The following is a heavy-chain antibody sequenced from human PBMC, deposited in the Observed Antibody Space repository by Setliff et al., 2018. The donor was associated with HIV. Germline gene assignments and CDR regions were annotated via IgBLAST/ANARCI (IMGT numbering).Heavy chain of an antibody. V-gene: IGHV1-69*05. D-gene: IGHD3-9*01. J-gene: IGHJ1*01. CDR3: ARGSLLGYFDWLFPD. CDR1: GGTFSSFA. CDR2: IIPIFVTP. Sequence: SVKVSCKASGGTFSSFAISWVRQAPGQGLEWMEGIIPIFVTPNYAQKFQGRVTITTDESTSTAYMELSSLRSDDTAVYYCARGSLLGYFDWLFPDWGQGTLVTVSS.